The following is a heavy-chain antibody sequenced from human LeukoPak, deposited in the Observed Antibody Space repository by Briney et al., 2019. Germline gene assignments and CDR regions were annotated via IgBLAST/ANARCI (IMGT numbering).Heavy chain of an antibody. V-gene: IGHV1-2*02. CDR2: INPNSGGT. CDR3: ARAHSGGSVGWFDP. Sequence: ASVKVSCKASGYTFTGYYMHWVRQAPGQGLEWMGWINPNSGGTNYAQKLQGRVTMTRDTSISTACMELSRLRSDDTAVYYCARAHSGGSVGWFDPWGQGTLVTVSS. J-gene: IGHJ5*02. D-gene: IGHD2-15*01. CDR1: GYTFTGYY.